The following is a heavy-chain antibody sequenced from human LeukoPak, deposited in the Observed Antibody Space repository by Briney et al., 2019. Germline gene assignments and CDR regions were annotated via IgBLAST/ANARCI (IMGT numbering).Heavy chain of an antibody. V-gene: IGHV3-23*01. CDR2: IGGSGART. Sequence: GGSLRLSCAASGFTFNSYVMSWVRQAPGKGLEWVSAIGGSGARTYYADSVRGRFTISRDNSKNTVYLQLNSLRGEDTAVYYCAKDLVSGNWYWRGFDSWGQGTLVTVSS. CDR1: GFTFNSYV. J-gene: IGHJ4*02. CDR3: AKDLVSGNWYWRGFDS. D-gene: IGHD1-7*01.